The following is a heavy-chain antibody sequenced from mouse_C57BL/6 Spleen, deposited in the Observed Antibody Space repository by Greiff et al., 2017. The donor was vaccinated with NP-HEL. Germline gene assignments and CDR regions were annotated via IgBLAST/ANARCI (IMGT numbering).Heavy chain of an antibody. Sequence: VQLQQSGPELVKPGASVKISCKASGYTFTDYYMNWVKQSHGKSLEWIGDINPNNGGTSYNQKFKGKATLTVDKSSSTAYMELRSLTSEDSAVYYCARVGELGRFAYWGQGTLVTVSA. V-gene: IGHV1-26*01. D-gene: IGHD4-1*01. CDR1: GYTFTDYY. CDR2: INPNNGGT. CDR3: ARVGELGRFAY. J-gene: IGHJ3*01.